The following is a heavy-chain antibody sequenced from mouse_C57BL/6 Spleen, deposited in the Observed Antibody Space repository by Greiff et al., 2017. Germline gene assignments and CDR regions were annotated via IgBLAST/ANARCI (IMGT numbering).Heavy chain of an antibody. CDR1: GYTFTSYW. V-gene: IGHV1-72*01. J-gene: IGHJ1*03. D-gene: IGHD1-1*01. CDR2: IDPNSGGP. Sequence: QVQLQQPGAELVKPGASVKLSCKASGYTFTSYWMHWVKQRPGRGLEWIGRIDPNSGGPKYNEKFKSKATLTVDKPSSTAYMQLSSLTSEDSAVYYCARSLITTVVATDWYFDVWGTGTTVTVSS. CDR3: ARSLITTVVATDWYFDV.